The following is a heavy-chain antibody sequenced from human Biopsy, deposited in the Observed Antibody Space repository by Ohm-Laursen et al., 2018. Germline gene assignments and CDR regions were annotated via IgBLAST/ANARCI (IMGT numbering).Heavy chain of an antibody. J-gene: IGHJ4*02. CDR1: GTSIITYS. CDR2: IYVSGST. D-gene: IGHD3-10*01. CDR3: VRGGSGSFPFDY. Sequence: GTLSLTCSVSGTSIITYSWSWIRQPAGKGLEWIGRIYVSGSTNYNPSLKSRVTMSLDTSESRFSLRLTSVTAADTAVYYCVRGGSGSFPFDYWGPGTLVTVSS. V-gene: IGHV4-4*07.